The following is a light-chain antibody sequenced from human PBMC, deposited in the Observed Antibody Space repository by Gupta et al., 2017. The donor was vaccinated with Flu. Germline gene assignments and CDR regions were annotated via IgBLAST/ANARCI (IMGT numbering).Light chain of an antibody. J-gene: IGLJ3*02. V-gene: IGLV6-57*01. CDR2: EDN. Sequence: SVCESSGTTVTLSFYRSSGRIASNYVQWYQQRPGSSPTTVIYEDNQRPSGVPDRFSGSIDSSSNSASLTISGLKTEDEADYYCQSYDSSNRVFGGGTKLTVL. CDR3: QSYDSSNRV. CDR1: SGRIASNY.